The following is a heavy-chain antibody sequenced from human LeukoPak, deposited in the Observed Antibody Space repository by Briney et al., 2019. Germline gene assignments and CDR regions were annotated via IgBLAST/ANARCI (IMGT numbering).Heavy chain of an antibody. CDR2: LSGSGGST. J-gene: IGHJ5*02. V-gene: IGHV3-23*01. D-gene: IGHD6-6*01. Sequence: PGGSLRLSCAASGFTFSSYAMSWVRQAPGEGLEWVSALSGSGGSTYYADSVKGRFTISRDNSKNTLYLQMNSLRAEDTAVYYCAKGVSWAARPNWFDPWGQGTLVTVSS. CDR3: AKGVSWAARPNWFDP. CDR1: GFTFSSYA.